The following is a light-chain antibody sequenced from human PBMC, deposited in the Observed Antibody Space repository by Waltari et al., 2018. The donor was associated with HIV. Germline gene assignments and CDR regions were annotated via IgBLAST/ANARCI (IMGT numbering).Light chain of an antibody. Sequence: SYVLTQPPSVSVAPGQTARITCGGNNIAATKSVHWYRLNPGQAPVVVIYDDRDRPSGIPARFAGSSSGDTATLTISRAEAGDEADYYCQVWDGRGDPVIFGGGTKLAVV. V-gene: IGLV3-21*02. CDR2: DDR. J-gene: IGLJ2*01. CDR1: NIAATKS. CDR3: QVWDGRGDPVI.